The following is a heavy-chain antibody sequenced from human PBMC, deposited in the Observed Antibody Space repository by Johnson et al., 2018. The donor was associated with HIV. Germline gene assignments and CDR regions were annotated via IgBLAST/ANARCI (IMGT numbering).Heavy chain of an antibody. CDR3: TTGPLRSSRGAFDI. CDR2: VNWNGGST. Sequence: VQLLESGGGVVRPGGSLRLCCAASGFTFDDFGMSWVRQAPGKGLEWVSNVNWNGGSTGYADSVKGRFTISRDNAKNSLYLQMNSLRDEDTALYYCTTGPLRSSRGAFDIWGQGTMVTVSS. D-gene: IGHD2-2*01. CDR1: GFTFDDFG. J-gene: IGHJ3*02. V-gene: IGHV3-20*04.